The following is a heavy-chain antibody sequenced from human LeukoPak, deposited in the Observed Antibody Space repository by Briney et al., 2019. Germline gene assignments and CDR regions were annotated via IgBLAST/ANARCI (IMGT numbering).Heavy chain of an antibody. V-gene: IGHV3-30-3*01. CDR3: AKEEPWLV. CDR1: GFTFSSYA. D-gene: IGHD6-19*01. Sequence: PGRSLRLSCAASGFTFSSYAMHWVRQAPGKGLEWVAVISYDGSNKYYADFVKGRFTISRDNSKNTLYLQMNSLRAEDTAVYYCAKEEPWLVWGQGTLVTVSS. J-gene: IGHJ4*02. CDR2: ISYDGSNK.